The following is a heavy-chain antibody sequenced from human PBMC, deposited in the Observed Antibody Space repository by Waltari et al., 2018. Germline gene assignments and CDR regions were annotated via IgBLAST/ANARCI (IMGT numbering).Heavy chain of an antibody. Sequence: EVQLVESGGGLVKPGGSLRLSCAASGFIFSKAWMTWVRQAPGKGLEWVGRIKSITDGGATDYATPVKGRLTISRDDSKNTLYLQMNSLKTEDTAVYYCTTADYDILTGYPHFDYWGQGTLVTVSS. CDR2: IKSITDGGAT. CDR1: GFIFSKAW. V-gene: IGHV3-15*01. CDR3: TTADYDILTGYPHFDY. J-gene: IGHJ4*02. D-gene: IGHD3-9*01.